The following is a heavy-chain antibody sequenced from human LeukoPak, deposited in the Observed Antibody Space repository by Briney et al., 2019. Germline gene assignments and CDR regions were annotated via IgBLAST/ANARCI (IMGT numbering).Heavy chain of an antibody. J-gene: IGHJ4*02. D-gene: IGHD3-10*01. CDR3: ARGSSAFGRIFDY. V-gene: IGHV3-33*08. CDR2: IWYDGSNK. CDR1: GFTFSSYS. Sequence: PGGSLRLSCAASGFTFSSYSMNWVRQAPGKGLEWVAVIWYDGSNKYYADSVKGRFTISRDNSENSLHLQMNSLRDEDTAVYYCARGSSAFGRIFDYWGQGTLVTVSS.